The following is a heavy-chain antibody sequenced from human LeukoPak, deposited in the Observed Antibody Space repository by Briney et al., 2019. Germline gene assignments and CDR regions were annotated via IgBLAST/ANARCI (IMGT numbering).Heavy chain of an antibody. V-gene: IGHV3-30*01. CDR3: ARDLGARGTRD. CDR2: ISYDGSNK. CDR1: GFTFSSYA. D-gene: IGHD3-10*01. J-gene: IGHJ4*02. Sequence: QSGGSLRLSCAASGFTFSSYAMHWVRQAPGKGLEWVAVISYDGSNKYYADSVKGRFTISRDNSKNTLYLQMNSLRAEDTAVYYCARDLGARGTRDWGQGTLVTVSS.